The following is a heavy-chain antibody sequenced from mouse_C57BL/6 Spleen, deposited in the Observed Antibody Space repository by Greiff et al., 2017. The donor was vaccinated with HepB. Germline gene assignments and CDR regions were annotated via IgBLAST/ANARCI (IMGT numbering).Heavy chain of an antibody. J-gene: IGHJ4*01. CDR2: ISSGSSTI. Sequence: EVKLEESGGGLVKPGGSLKLSCAASGFTFSDYGMHWVRQAPEKGLEWVAYISSGSSTIYYADTVKGRFTISRDNAKNTLFLQMTSLRSEDTAMYYCARFYGSSYKNYAMDYWGQGTSVTVSS. CDR3: ARFYGSSYKNYAMDY. CDR1: GFTFSDYG. V-gene: IGHV5-17*01. D-gene: IGHD1-1*01.